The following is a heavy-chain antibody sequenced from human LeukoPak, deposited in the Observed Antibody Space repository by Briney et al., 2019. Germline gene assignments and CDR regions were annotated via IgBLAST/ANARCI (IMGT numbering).Heavy chain of an antibody. J-gene: IGHJ4*02. Sequence: SETLSLTCTVSGVSISGSTYYWGWIRQPPGEGLEWIGSIYNSGSTNYNPSLKSRVTISVDTSKNQFSLKLSSVTAADTAVYYCARGSRSRMLLRYWGQGTLVTVSS. CDR1: GVSISGSTYY. V-gene: IGHV4-39*07. CDR2: IYNSGST. D-gene: IGHD3-22*01. CDR3: ARGSRSRMLLRY.